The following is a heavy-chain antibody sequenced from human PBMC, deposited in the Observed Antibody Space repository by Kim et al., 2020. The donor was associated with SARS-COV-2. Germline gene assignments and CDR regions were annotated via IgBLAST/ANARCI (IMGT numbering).Heavy chain of an antibody. Sequence: SETLSLTCTVSGGSISSSSYYWGWIRQPPGKGLEWIGSIYYSGSTYYNPSLKSRVTISVDTSKNQFSLKLSSVTAADTAVYYCARLPSVYAFDIWGQGT. CDR3: ARLPSVYAFDI. V-gene: IGHV4-39*01. J-gene: IGHJ3*02. CDR1: GGSISSSSYY. CDR2: IYYSGST. D-gene: IGHD6-19*01.